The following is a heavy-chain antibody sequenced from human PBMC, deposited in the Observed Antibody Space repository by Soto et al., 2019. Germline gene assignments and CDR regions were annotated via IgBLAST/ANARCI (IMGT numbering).Heavy chain of an antibody. D-gene: IGHD3-3*01. CDR3: ARAGHTSFGVVYYYYMDV. Sequence: ASVKVSCKASGYTFTSYGISWVRQAPGQGLEWMGWISAYNVNTNYAQKLQGRVAMTTDTSTSTAYMELRSLRSDDTAVYYCARAGHTSFGVVYYYYMDVWGKGTTVTVSS. V-gene: IGHV1-18*01. CDR2: ISAYNVNT. J-gene: IGHJ6*03. CDR1: GYTFTSYG.